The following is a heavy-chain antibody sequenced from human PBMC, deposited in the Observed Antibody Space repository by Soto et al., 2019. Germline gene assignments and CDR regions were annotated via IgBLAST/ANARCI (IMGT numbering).Heavy chain of an antibody. CDR3: AKVPVGPAWYFDP. J-gene: IGHJ2*01. V-gene: IGHV3-23*01. Sequence: DVQLLESGGGLVQPGGSLRLSCAASGFTFRSYAMSWVRQAPGKGLEWVSGISGSGISTHYADSVKGRFTVSRDNSKNTLYLQMNSLRAEDTAVYNCAKVPVGPAWYFDPWGRGTLVTVSS. CDR2: ISGSGIST. CDR1: GFTFRSYA.